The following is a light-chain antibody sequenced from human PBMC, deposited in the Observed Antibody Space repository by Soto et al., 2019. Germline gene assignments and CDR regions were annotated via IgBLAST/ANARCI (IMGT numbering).Light chain of an antibody. CDR3: SSYTIASAYWV. CDR1: SSDIGDYKY. Sequence: QSALTQPASVSGSPGQSITISCTGTSSDIGDYKYVSWYQQHPGNPPKLIIYDVSDRPSGFSNRFSGSKSGNTASLTISGRQAEDEANYYCSSYTIASAYWVFGGWHKLTV. J-gene: IGLJ3*02. CDR2: DVS. V-gene: IGLV2-14*03.